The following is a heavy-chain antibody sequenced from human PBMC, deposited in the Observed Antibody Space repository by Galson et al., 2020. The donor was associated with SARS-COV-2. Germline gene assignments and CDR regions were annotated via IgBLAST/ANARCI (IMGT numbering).Heavy chain of an antibody. D-gene: IGHD4-4*01. CDR2: MYYSGST. J-gene: IGHJ6*02. CDR1: GGSISSYY. CDR3: ATSTTVNSVYYYGLDV. Sequence: SETLSLTCTVSGGSISSYYWSWIRQPPGKGLEWIGYMYYSGSTNDNPSLKSRVTISIDTTKNQPSLKLSSVTAADTAVYYCATSTTVNSVYYYGLDVWGQGTAVTVSS. V-gene: IGHV4-59*08.